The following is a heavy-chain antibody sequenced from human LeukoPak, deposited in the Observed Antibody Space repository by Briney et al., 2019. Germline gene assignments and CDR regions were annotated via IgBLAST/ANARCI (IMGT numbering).Heavy chain of an antibody. J-gene: IGHJ4*02. CDR1: GFTFSSYW. CDR2: IKQDGSEK. Sequence: GGSLRLSCAASGFTFSSYWMSWVRQAPGKGLEWVANIKQDGSEKYYVDSVKGRFTISRDNAKNSLYLQMNSLRAEDTAVYYCARAPYYDILTGYYLVGYFDYWGQGTLVTVSS. D-gene: IGHD3-9*01. V-gene: IGHV3-7*04. CDR3: ARAPYYDILTGYYLVGYFDY.